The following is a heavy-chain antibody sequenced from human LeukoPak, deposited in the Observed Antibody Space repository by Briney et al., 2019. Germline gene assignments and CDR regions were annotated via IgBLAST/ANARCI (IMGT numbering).Heavy chain of an antibody. D-gene: IGHD2-21*02. Sequence: ASVKVSCKASGYTFTGHHMHWVRQAPGQGLEWMAWINPNSGGTNYAQKFQGRVTMTRDTSINTAYMELCRLRSDDTAIYYCARVDKPYCGGDCHLDYWGQGTLVTVFS. J-gene: IGHJ4*02. V-gene: IGHV1-2*02. CDR3: ARVDKPYCGGDCHLDY. CDR1: GYTFTGHH. CDR2: INPNSGGT.